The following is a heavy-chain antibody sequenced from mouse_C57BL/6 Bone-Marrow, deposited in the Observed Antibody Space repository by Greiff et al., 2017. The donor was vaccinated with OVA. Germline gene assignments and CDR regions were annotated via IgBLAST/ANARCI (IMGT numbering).Heavy chain of an antibody. CDR3: GGLLPYYAMDY. CDR1: GYTFTDYY. CDR2: IGPGSGST. Sequence: VQGVESGAELVKPGASVKISCKASGYTFTDYYINWVKQRPGQGLEWIGKIGPGSGSTFYNEKFKGKATLTADKSSSTAYMQLSILTSEDSAVYFCGGLLPYYAMDYWGQGTSVTVSS. D-gene: IGHD2-3*01. J-gene: IGHJ4*01. V-gene: IGHV1-77*01.